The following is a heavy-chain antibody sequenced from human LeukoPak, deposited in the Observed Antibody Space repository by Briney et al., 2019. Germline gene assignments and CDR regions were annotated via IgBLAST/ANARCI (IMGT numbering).Heavy chain of an antibody. CDR1: GYTFTGPY. J-gene: IGHJ4*02. CDR2: INPNSGDT. V-gene: IGHV1-2*02. Sequence: ASVTVSCKASGYTFTGPYIHWVRQAPGQGFEWMGWINPNSGDTNYEQKFQGRVTMTRDTSISTAYMELSRLRFDDTAVYYCARAYNWGYDYWGQGTLVTVSS. CDR3: ARAYNWGYDY. D-gene: IGHD1-1*01.